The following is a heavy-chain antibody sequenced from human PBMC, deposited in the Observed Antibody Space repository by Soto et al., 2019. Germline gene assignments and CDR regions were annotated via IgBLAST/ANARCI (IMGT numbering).Heavy chain of an antibody. Sequence: PSETPSIRCAVSGYSISRSNWWGWIRQPPGKGLEWIGYIYYSGTTYYNPSLKSRVTMSVDTAKNQFSLKLTSVTAVDTAVYYCARREIQGPIDYWGQGTLVTVSS. J-gene: IGHJ4*02. CDR1: GYSISRSNW. CDR2: IYYSGTT. CDR3: ARREIQGPIDY. V-gene: IGHV4-28*01. D-gene: IGHD1-26*01.